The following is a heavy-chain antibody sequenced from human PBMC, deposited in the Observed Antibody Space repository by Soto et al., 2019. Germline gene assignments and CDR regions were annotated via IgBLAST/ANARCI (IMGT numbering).Heavy chain of an antibody. CDR2: TRHDGSNT. J-gene: IGHJ4*02. V-gene: IGHV3-33*01. CDR1: GFTFSGYG. CDR3: ARDGVGTTTYFGYFDY. Sequence: GGSLRLSCAASGFTFSGYGMHWVRQAPGKGLEWVAVTRHDGSNTYYADSVRGRFTISRDNSNKMLYLQMNSLRAEDTAVYYCARDGVGTTTYFGYFDYWGQGTQVTVSS. D-gene: IGHD1-26*01.